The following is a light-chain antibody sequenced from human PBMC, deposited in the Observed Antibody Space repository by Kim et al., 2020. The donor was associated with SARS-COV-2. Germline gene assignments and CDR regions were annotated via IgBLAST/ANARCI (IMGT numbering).Light chain of an antibody. Sequence: SPGEMATLSCRASPNVGSSLAWYQQKPGQAPRLLIYDASTRATVIPARFSGSGSGTEFTLTISSLQSEDFAVYYCHQYNNWPLYSFGQGTKLEI. CDR2: DAS. V-gene: IGKV3-15*01. J-gene: IGKJ2*03. CDR1: PNVGSS. CDR3: HQYNNWPLYS.